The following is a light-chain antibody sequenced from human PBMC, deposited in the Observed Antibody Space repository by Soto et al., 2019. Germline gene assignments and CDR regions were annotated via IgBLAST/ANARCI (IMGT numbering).Light chain of an antibody. CDR2: DVS. CDR3: SSYTSSSTPLPYV. Sequence: QSALTQPASVSGSPGQSITISCTGTSSDVGGYNYVSWYQQHPGKAPKLMIYDVSNRPSGVSNRFSGSKSGNTASLTISGLQAEDEADYYCSSYTSSSTPLPYVFGTGTKLTVL. V-gene: IGLV2-14*01. J-gene: IGLJ1*01. CDR1: SSDVGGYNY.